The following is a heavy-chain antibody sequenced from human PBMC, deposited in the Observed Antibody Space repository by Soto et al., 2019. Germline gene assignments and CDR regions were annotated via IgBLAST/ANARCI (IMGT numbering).Heavy chain of an antibody. CDR1: GFTFSDYY. V-gene: IGHV3-11*06. CDR2: ISSSSSYT. CDR3: ARGGPRYSGNSDY. Sequence: PGGSLRLSCAASGFTFSDYYMSWIRQAPGKGLEWVSYISSSSSYTNYADSVKGRFTISRDNAKNSLYLQMNSLRAEDTAVYYCARGGPRYSGNSDYWGQGTLVTVSS. J-gene: IGHJ4*02. D-gene: IGHD1-26*01.